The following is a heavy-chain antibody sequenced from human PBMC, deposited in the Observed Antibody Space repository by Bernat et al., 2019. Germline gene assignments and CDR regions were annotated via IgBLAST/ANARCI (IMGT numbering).Heavy chain of an antibody. CDR1: GFSFSGYA. CDR2: INNNGGGT. J-gene: IGHJ4*02. Sequence: EVQLMASGGGLIQPGGSVRLSCSASGFSFSGYAMHWARQAPGKGLEYVSAINNNGGGTYYADSVKGRFTISRDNSRNTLYLQMSSLRTEDTAVYYCVKGWNGDYFAQGTLVTVSS. D-gene: IGHD1-1*01. CDR3: VKGWNGDY. V-gene: IGHV3-64D*06.